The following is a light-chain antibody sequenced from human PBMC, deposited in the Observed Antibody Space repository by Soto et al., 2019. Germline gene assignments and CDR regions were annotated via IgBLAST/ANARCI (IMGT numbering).Light chain of an antibody. CDR1: SSDIGTYNL. CDR3: CSYAGSGTDNYV. CDR2: EGI. J-gene: IGLJ1*01. V-gene: IGLV2-23*01. Sequence: QSCLTQPASVSLSPGQSITISCTGTSSDIGTYNLVSWYQHYPGKAPKLMIYEGIKRPSGVSNRFSGSKSGNTAFLTISGLQAEDEADYYCCSYAGSGTDNYVFGSGAKVTVL.